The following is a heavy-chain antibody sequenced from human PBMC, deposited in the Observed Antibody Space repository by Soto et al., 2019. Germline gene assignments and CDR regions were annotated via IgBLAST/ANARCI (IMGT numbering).Heavy chain of an antibody. CDR2: IYYSGST. CDR1: GGSISSSSYY. J-gene: IGHJ5*02. D-gene: IGHD3-16*01. V-gene: IGHV4-39*01. CDR3: AGTVRLGESNWFDP. Sequence: SETLSLTCTVSGGSISSSSYYWGWIRQPPGKGLEWIGSIYYSGSTYYNPSLKSRVTISVDTSKNQFSLKLSSVTAADTAVYYCAGTVRLGESNWFDPWGQGTLVTVSS.